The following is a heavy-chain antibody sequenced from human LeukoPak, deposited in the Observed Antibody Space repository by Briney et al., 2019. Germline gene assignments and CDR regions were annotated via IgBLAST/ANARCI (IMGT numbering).Heavy chain of an antibody. J-gene: IGHJ4*02. CDR1: GFTLSSNY. D-gene: IGHD3-22*01. CDR2: IYSGGST. CDR3: ARSVVPPSAFYY. Sequence: PGGSLRLSCAVSGFTLSSNYMSWVRQAPGKGLERVSVIYSGGSTYYADSVKRRFTISRDNSKNTLYLQMNSLRAEDTAVYYCARSVVPPSAFYYWGQGTLVTVSS. V-gene: IGHV3-53*01.